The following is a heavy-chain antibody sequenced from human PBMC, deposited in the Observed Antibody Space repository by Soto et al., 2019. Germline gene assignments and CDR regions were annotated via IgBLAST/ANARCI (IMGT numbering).Heavy chain of an antibody. CDR1: GYTFTSYA. CDR2: INAGNGNT. CDR3: ARGLARDSSGWLSWFAP. J-gene: IGHJ5*02. Sequence: QVQLVQSGAEVKKPGASVKVSCKASGYTFTSYAMHWVRQAPGQRLEWMGWINAGNGNTKYSQKFQGRVTITRDTSASTAYMELSSLRSEDTAVYYCARGLARDSSGWLSWFAPWGQGTLVTVSS. V-gene: IGHV1-3*01. D-gene: IGHD6-19*01.